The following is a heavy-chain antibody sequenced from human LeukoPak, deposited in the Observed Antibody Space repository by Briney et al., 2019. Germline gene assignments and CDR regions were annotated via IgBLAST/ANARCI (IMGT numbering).Heavy chain of an antibody. CDR3: ARISAAAADS. J-gene: IGHJ4*02. V-gene: IGHV6-1*01. D-gene: IGHD6-13*01. CDR1: GDSVSSNSAT. Sequence: SQTLSLTCAISGDSVSSNSATWNWIRQSPSRGLEWLGRTYYRSTWSNDYATSVKSRITITPDTSKNLFSLQLNSVTPEDTAVYYCARISAAAADSWGQGTLVTVSS. CDR2: TYYRSTWSN.